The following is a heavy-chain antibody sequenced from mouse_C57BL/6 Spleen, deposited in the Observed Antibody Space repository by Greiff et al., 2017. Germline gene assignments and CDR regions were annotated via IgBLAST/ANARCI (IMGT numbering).Heavy chain of an antibody. CDR2: IYPGDGDT. CDR3: ARWEDYDPVWFAY. Sequence: QVHVKQSGPELVKPGASVKISCKASGYAFSSSWMNWVKQRPGKGLEWIGRIYPGDGDTNYNGKFKGKATLTADKSSSTAYMQLSSLTSEDSAVYFCARWEDYDPVWFAYWGQGTLVTVSA. CDR1: GYAFSSSW. V-gene: IGHV1-82*01. J-gene: IGHJ3*01. D-gene: IGHD2-4*01.